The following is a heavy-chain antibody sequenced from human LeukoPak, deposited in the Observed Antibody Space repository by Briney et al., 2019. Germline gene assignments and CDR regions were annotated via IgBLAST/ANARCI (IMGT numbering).Heavy chain of an antibody. CDR3: ARSDGYGLVDI. Sequence: SETLSLTCTVSGYSISSGYYWGWIWQPPGKGLEWIGSIYSSGSTYYNSSLQSRVIIIIDTPKNHFSLTLSSVTAADTAVYYCARSDGYGLVDIWGQGTMVTVSS. V-gene: IGHV4-38-2*02. J-gene: IGHJ3*02. D-gene: IGHD3-10*01. CDR1: GYSISSGYY. CDR2: IYSSGST.